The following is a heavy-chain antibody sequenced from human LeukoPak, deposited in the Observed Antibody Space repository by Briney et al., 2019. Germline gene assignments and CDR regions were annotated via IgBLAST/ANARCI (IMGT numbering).Heavy chain of an antibody. D-gene: IGHD3-22*01. CDR3: ARDTDSSGYYYRYYFDY. CDR2: IIPIFGTA. V-gene: IGHV1-69*13. Sequence: SVKVSCKASGGTFISYAISWVRQAPGQGLEWMGGIIPIFGTANYAQKFQGRVTITADESTSTAYMELSSLRSEDTAVYYCARDTDSSGYYYRYYFDYWGQGTLVTVSS. CDR1: GGTFISYA. J-gene: IGHJ4*02.